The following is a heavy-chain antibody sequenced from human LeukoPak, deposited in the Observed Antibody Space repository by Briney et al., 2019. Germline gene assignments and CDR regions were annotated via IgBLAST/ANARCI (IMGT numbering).Heavy chain of an antibody. Sequence: GGSLRLSCAASGFTFSDYYMSWIRQAPGKGLEWVSYISSSGSTIYYADSVKGRFTISRDNAKNSLYLQMNSLRAEDTAVYYCAKGDSSGLFNPYYFDYWGQGTLVTVSS. D-gene: IGHD3-22*01. CDR2: ISSSGSTI. CDR3: AKGDSSGLFNPYYFDY. J-gene: IGHJ4*02. V-gene: IGHV3-11*04. CDR1: GFTFSDYY.